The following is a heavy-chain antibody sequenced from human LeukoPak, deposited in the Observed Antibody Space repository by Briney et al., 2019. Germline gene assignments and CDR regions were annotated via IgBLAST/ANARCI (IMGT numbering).Heavy chain of an antibody. V-gene: IGHV1-69*13. CDR1: GGTFSSYA. J-gene: IGHJ4*02. CDR2: IIPIFGTA. CDR3: AREWGLESSGYYYAY. D-gene: IGHD3-22*01. Sequence: GASVKVSCKASGGTFSSYAISWVRQAPGQGLEWMGGIIPIFGTANFAQKFQGRVSITADGSTSTAFMELSSLRSEDTAAYYCAREWGLESSGYYYAYWGQGTLVTVSS.